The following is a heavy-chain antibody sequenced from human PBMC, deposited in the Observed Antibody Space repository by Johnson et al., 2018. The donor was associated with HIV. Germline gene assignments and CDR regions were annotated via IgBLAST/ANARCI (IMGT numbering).Heavy chain of an antibody. CDR1: GFTFSSYA. D-gene: IGHD5-24*01. V-gene: IGHV3-66*01. Sequence: VQLVESGGGVVQPGGSLRLSCAASGFTFSSYAMHWVRQAPGKGLEWVSVLFSGDTTYYADSVNGRFTISRDNSKNTLYLQMNSLRAEDTAVYYCARACRDGYTCDVFDIWGQGTLVTVSS. CDR3: ARACRDGYTCDVFDI. J-gene: IGHJ3*02. CDR2: LFSGDTT.